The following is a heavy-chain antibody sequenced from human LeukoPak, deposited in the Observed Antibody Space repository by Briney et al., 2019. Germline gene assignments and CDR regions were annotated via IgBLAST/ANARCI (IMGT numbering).Heavy chain of an antibody. CDR2: IYYSGST. Sequence: SETLSLTCTVSGGSISSYYWSWIRQPPGKGLEWIGYIYYSGSTNYNPSLKSRVTISVDTSKNQFSLKLSSVTAADTAVYYCARNPSVLPYYYYMDVWGKGTTVTVSS. CDR1: GGSISSYY. J-gene: IGHJ6*03. CDR3: ARNPSVLPYYYYMDV. V-gene: IGHV4-59*01. D-gene: IGHD1-14*01.